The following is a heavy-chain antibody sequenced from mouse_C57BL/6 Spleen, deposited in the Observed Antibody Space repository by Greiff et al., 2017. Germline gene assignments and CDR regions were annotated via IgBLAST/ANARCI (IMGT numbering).Heavy chain of an antibody. J-gene: IGHJ4*01. CDR3: AHYYGSPYYAMDY. CDR1: GYAFSSSW. V-gene: IGHV1-82*01. CDR2: IYPGDGDT. D-gene: IGHD1-1*01. Sequence: VQLQQSGPELVKPGASVKISCKASGYAFSSSWMNWVKQRPGKGLEWIGRIYPGDGDTNYNGKFKGKATLTADKSSSTAYMQLSSLTSEDSAVYFCAHYYGSPYYAMDYWGQGTSVTVSS.